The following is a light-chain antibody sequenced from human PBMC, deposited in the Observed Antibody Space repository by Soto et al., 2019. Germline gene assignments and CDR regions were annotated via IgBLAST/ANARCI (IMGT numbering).Light chain of an antibody. CDR2: RAS. Sequence: IQMTQSPSTLSASVGDTVTITSRASLSIASWLAWYQQKPGKAPKFLMHRASSLTSGVPSRFSGSGSGTEFTLAISSLKAYDSETYYCQQYRCYPWTYGQGTKVEIK. V-gene: IGKV1-5*03. CDR3: QQYRCYPWT. J-gene: IGKJ1*01. CDR1: LSIASW.